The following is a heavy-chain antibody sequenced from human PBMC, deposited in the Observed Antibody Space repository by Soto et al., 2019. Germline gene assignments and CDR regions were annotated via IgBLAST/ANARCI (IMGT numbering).Heavy chain of an antibody. V-gene: IGHV3-23*01. CDR3: AKGSGGSRRYYYYYMDV. CDR1: GFTFSSYA. D-gene: IGHD2-15*01. J-gene: IGHJ6*03. CDR2: ISGSGGST. Sequence: GGSLRLSCAASGFTFSSYAMSWVRQAPGKGLEWVSAISGSGGSTYYADSVKGRFTISRDNSKNTLYLQMNSLRAEDTAVYYCAKGSGGSRRYYYYYMDVWGKGTTVTVSS.